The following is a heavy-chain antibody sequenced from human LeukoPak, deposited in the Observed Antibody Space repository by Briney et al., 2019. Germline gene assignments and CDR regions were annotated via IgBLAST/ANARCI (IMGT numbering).Heavy chain of an antibody. D-gene: IGHD4-17*01. J-gene: IGHJ4*02. Sequence: GGSLRLSYAASWFTLRRYEVKWVRQAPGRGREGVSYISSSGSPMYYAASVKARLTVSRDNEKNSLFLQMNSLRAEDTAVYYCARVRVTVTTLDYWGQGALVTVSS. V-gene: IGHV3-48*03. CDR1: WFTLRRYE. CDR3: ARVRVTVTTLDY. CDR2: ISSSGSPM.